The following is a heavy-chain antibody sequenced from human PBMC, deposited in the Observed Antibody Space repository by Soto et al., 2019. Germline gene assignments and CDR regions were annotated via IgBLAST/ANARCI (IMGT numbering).Heavy chain of an antibody. D-gene: IGHD3-22*01. CDR1: GGSVSSGSYY. CDR3: ARAPPYYYDSSGFLGPFDP. Sequence: PSETLSLTCTVSGGSVSSGSYYWSWIRQPPGKGLEWIGYIYYSGSTNYNPSLKSGVTISVDTSKNQFSLKLSSVTAADTAVYYCARAPPYYYDSSGFLGPFDPWGQGTLVTVSS. J-gene: IGHJ5*02. V-gene: IGHV4-61*01. CDR2: IYYSGST.